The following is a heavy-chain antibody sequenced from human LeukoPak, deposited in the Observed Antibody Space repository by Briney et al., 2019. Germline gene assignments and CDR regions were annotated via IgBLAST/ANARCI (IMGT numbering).Heavy chain of an antibody. CDR2: IYSGGST. V-gene: IGHV3-53*01. J-gene: IGHJ5*02. D-gene: IGHD3-16*01. Sequence: GGSLRLSCAASGFTFSSYGMQWVRQAPGKGLEWVSVIYSGGSTYYADSVKGRFTISRDNSKNTLYLQMNSLRAEDTAVYYCAREGGLGSFDPWGQGTLVTVFS. CDR3: AREGGLGSFDP. CDR1: GFTFSSYG.